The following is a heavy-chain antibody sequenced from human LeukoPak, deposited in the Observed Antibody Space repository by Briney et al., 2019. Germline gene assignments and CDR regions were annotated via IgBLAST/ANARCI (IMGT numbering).Heavy chain of an antibody. J-gene: IGHJ6*03. CDR2: ISSSVSTI. CDR1: GFTFSSYS. D-gene: IGHD2-2*01. CDR3: AREIAPIASAAPYYYYYMDV. V-gene: IGHV3-48*01. Sequence: GGSLRLSCAASGFTFSSYSMNWVRQAPGKGLEWVSYISSSVSTIYYADSVKGRFTISRDNAKNSLYLQMNSLRAEDTAVYYCAREIAPIASAAPYYYYYMDVWGKGTTVTVSS.